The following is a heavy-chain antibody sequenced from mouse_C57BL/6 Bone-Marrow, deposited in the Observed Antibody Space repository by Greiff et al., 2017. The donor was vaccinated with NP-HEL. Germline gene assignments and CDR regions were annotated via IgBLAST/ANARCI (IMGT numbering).Heavy chain of an antibody. J-gene: IGHJ3*01. CDR1: GYTFTDYY. Sequence: VQLQQSGPELVKPGASVKISCKASGYTFTDYYINWVKQRPGQGLEWIGWIFPGSGSTYYNEKFKGKATLTVDKSSSTAYMLLSSLTSEDSAVYFCAREGLGLRRWFAYWGQGTLVTVSA. CDR2: IFPGSGST. CDR3: AREGLGLRRWFAY. D-gene: IGHD2-2*01. V-gene: IGHV1-75*01.